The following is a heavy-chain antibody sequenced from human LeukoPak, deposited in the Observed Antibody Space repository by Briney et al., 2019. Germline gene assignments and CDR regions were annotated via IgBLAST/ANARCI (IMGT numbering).Heavy chain of an antibody. V-gene: IGHV4-34*01. CDR2: INHSGST. D-gene: IGHD2-21*02. J-gene: IGHJ4*02. Sequence: SETLSLTCAAYGGSFIPYYWSWIRQPPGKGLEWIGEINHSGSTNYNPSLKSRVTISVDTPKNQFSLKLSSVTVTDTAGFYFARVGFYCGGDCYVDYWGQGTLVTVS. CDR1: GGSFIPYY. CDR3: ARVGFYCGGDCYVDY.